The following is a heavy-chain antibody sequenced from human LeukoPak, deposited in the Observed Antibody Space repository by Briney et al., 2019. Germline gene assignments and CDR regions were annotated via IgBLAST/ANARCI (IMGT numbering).Heavy chain of an antibody. CDR1: GFTFSSYA. CDR3: ATDGNFDL. J-gene: IGHJ2*01. D-gene: IGHD1-26*01. Sequence: GSLRLSCAASGFTFSSYAMSWIRQPPGKGLEWIGYISYSGSTSYNPSLRSRVTISVDTSKNQFSLKLSSVTAADTAVYYCATDGNFDLWGRGTLVTVSS. CDR2: ISYSGST. V-gene: IGHV4-59*01.